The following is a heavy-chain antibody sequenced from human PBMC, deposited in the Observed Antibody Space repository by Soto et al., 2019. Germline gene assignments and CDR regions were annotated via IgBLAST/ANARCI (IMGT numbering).Heavy chain of an antibody. CDR1: GGSVSSGSYF. V-gene: IGHV4-61*01. CDR3: AREGRVATFDY. D-gene: IGHD5-12*01. Sequence: QVQLQESGPGLVKPSETLSLTCNVSGGSVSSGSYFWSWIRQPPGKGLEWIGYIYNSGNTKYNPSLKIRLTISADTSKTQFTLKLSSVTAADTAAYYCAREGRVATFDYGGQGSLVTVSS. CDR2: IYNSGNT. J-gene: IGHJ4*02.